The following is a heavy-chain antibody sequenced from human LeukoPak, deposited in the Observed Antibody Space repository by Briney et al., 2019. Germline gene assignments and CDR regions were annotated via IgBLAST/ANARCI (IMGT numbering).Heavy chain of an antibody. Sequence: SGGSLRPSCAASGFTVSSNYMSWVRQAPGKGLEWVSVIYSGGSTYYADSAKGRFTISRDNSKNTLYLQMNSLRAEDTAVYYCARFQLGYFDYWGQGTLVTVSS. CDR1: GFTVSSNY. CDR3: ARFQLGYFDY. D-gene: IGHD1-1*01. V-gene: IGHV3-53*01. CDR2: IYSGGST. J-gene: IGHJ4*02.